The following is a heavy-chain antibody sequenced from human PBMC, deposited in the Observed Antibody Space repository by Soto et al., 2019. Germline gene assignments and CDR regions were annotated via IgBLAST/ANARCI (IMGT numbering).Heavy chain of an antibody. CDR2: INPNSGDT. J-gene: IGHJ6*02. V-gene: IGHV1-2*02. Sequence: ASVKVSCKASGYTFTGYYVHWVRQAPGQGLEWMGWINPNSGDTYLAQRFQGRVTMNRDTSIGTAYMELRGLTSDDTAEYYCAKGGAIVAAGTRVYLYNAMDVWGLGTPVTVSS. CDR1: GYTFTGYY. D-gene: IGHD1-26*01. CDR3: AKGGAIVAAGTRVYLYNAMDV.